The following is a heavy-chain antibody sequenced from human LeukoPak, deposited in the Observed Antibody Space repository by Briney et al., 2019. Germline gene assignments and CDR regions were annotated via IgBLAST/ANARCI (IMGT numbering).Heavy chain of an antibody. J-gene: IGHJ6*03. CDR2: ITTSSTYT. CDR3: ARDPYSGAYGNTYYYYMDV. CDR1: GFSFSSYN. Sequence: GGSLRLSCEASGFSFSSYNMDWVRQTPGKGLEWISSITTSSTYTFYADSVKGRFTVSRDNARNSLYLQMNSLTAEDTAVYYCARDPYSGAYGNTYYYYMDVWGNGTTVTISS. D-gene: IGHD1-26*01. V-gene: IGHV3-21*01.